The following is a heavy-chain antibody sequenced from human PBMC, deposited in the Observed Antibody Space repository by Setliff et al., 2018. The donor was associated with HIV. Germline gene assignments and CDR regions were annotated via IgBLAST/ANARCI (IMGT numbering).Heavy chain of an antibody. CDR3: ARHKNGGYSLDN. CDR1: GYSFSSYW. Sequence: HGESLKISCKCSGYSFSSYWINWVRQMPGKGLEWMGRIDPSDSYTNYSPSFQGHVSISADRSISTAYLQWSSLKASDTAIYYCARHKNGGYSLDNWGQGTLVTVSS. CDR2: IDPSDSYT. V-gene: IGHV5-10-1*01. J-gene: IGHJ4*02. D-gene: IGHD2-15*01.